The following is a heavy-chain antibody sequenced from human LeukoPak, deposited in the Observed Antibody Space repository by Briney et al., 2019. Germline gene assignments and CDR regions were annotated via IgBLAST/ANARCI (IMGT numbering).Heavy chain of an antibody. J-gene: IGHJ4*02. Sequence: GGSLRLSCAASGFTFSSYAMSWVRQAPGKGLEWVSAISGSGGSTYYADSVKGRFTISRDSSKNTLYLQMNSLRAEDTAVYYCAKVQNLWFGELSPLDYWGQGTLVTVSS. CDR1: GFTFSSYA. CDR2: ISGSGGST. D-gene: IGHD3-10*01. CDR3: AKVQNLWFGELSPLDY. V-gene: IGHV3-23*01.